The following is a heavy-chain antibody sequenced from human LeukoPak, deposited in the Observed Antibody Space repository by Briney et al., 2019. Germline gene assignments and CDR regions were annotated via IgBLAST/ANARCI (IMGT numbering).Heavy chain of an antibody. D-gene: IGHD6-13*01. Sequence: PSDTLSLPCPVCGGSISSGSYFWTWIRQPAGERLEWMGRINTSESTNYNPSHKSRVTISVDTSKNQFSLKLSSVTAADTAVFFCAREGYTSSWYSGYYYFDYWGQGTLVTVSS. CDR3: AREGYTSSWYSGYYYFDY. J-gene: IGHJ4*02. V-gene: IGHV4-61*02. CDR1: GGSISSGSYF. CDR2: INTSEST.